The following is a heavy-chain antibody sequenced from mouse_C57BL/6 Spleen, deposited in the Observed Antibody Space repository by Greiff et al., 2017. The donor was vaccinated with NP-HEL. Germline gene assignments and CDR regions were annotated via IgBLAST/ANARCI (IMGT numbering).Heavy chain of an antibody. CDR1: GYAFSSSW. V-gene: IGHV1-82*01. CDR3: ARWRVAHYAMDY. Sequence: QVQLQQSGPELVKPGASVKISCKASGYAFSSSWMNWVKQRPGKGLEWIGRIYPGDGDTNYNEKFKGKATLTADKSSSTAYMQLSSLTSEDSAVYFCARWRVAHYAMDYWGQGTSVTVSS. CDR2: IYPGDGDT. D-gene: IGHD1-1*02. J-gene: IGHJ4*01.